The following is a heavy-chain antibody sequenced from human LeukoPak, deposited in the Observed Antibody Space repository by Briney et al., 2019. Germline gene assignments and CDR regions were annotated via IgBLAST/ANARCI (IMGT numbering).Heavy chain of an antibody. V-gene: IGHV3-23*01. CDR3: AKGPGGWWLSRSAPFDY. CDR1: GFTFSSYA. D-gene: IGHD5-12*01. CDR2: ISGSGGST. Sequence: PGGSLRLSCAVSGFTFSSYAMSWVRQPPGKGLEWVSAISGSGGSTYYADSVKGRFTISRDNPKNTLYLQMNSLRAEDRAVYYCAKGPGGWWLSRSAPFDYWGQGTLVTVSS. J-gene: IGHJ4*02.